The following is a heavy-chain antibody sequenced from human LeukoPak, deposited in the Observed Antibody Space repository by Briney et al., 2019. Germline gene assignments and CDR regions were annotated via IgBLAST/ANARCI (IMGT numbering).Heavy chain of an antibody. CDR1: GFTFGNYA. D-gene: IGHD3/OR15-3a*01. Sequence: GGSLRLSCAASGFTFGNYAMSWVRQAPGKGLEWVSGVSGSGTTTYYADSVKGRFSISRDNSKNTLFLQMNSLRAEDTAVYYCARDAGERWTVDFDYWGQGTLVTVSS. CDR3: ARDAGERWTVDFDY. CDR2: VSGSGTTT. J-gene: IGHJ4*02. V-gene: IGHV3-23*01.